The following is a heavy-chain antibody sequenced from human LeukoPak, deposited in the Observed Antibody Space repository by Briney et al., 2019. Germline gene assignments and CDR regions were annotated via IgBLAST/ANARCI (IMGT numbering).Heavy chain of an antibody. CDR1: GYIFTNYY. CDR3: ARDDDNKVFDP. V-gene: IGHV1-46*01. Sequence: ASVKVSCKASGYIFTNYYVHWIRRAPGQRFEWMGLINPSGGITSYAPNFEGRVSMTTDTSTRTIYMELSSLRFDGTAVYYCARDDDNKVFDPWGQGTLVTVSS. J-gene: IGHJ5*02. D-gene: IGHD3-22*01. CDR2: INPSGGIT.